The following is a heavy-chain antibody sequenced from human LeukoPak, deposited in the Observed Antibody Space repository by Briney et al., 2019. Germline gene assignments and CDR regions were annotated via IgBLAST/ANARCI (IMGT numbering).Heavy chain of an antibody. V-gene: IGHV1-8*01. CDR1: GYTFTSYD. Sequence: ASVKVSCKASGYTFTSYDMNWVRQATGQGLEWMGWMNRNSGNTGYAQKFQGRVTMTRNTSISTAYMELSSLRSEDTAVYYCAIYPVTTYPWWGQGTLVTVSS. J-gene: IGHJ4*02. CDR2: MNRNSGNT. CDR3: AIYPVTTYPW. D-gene: IGHD4-17*01.